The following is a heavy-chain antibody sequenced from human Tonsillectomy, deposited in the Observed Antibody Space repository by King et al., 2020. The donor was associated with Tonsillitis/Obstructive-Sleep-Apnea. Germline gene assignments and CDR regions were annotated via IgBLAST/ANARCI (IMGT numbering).Heavy chain of an antibody. D-gene: IGHD6-19*01. CDR3: ARRRPSVAGSYWYFVL. Sequence: VQLVESGGGVVRPGGSLRLSCAASGFTFDDYGMSWVRQAPRKGLEWVSGINWNGGSTVYVDSVKGRFSISRDNAKNSLFLQMNSLRAEDTALYSCARRRPSVAGSYWYFVLWGRGTLVTVSS. CDR1: GFTFDDYG. CDR2: INWNGGST. V-gene: IGHV3-20*04. J-gene: IGHJ2*01.